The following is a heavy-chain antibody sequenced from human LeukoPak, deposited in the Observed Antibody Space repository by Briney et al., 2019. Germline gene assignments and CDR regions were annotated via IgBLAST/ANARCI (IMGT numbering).Heavy chain of an antibody. Sequence: GGSLRLSCAASGFTFSSYGMHWVRQAPGKGLEWVAFIRYDGSNKYYADSVKGRFTISRDNSKNTLYLQMNSLRAEDTAVYYCAKAKERNNWNFHYFDYWGQGTLVTVSS. D-gene: IGHD1-7*01. CDR2: IRYDGSNK. CDR1: GFTFSSYG. V-gene: IGHV3-30*02. CDR3: AKAKERNNWNFHYFDY. J-gene: IGHJ4*02.